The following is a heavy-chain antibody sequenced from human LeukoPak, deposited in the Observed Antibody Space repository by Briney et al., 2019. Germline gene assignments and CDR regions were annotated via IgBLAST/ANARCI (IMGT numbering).Heavy chain of an antibody. CDR1: GFTFSSYA. Sequence: PGGSLRLSCAASGFTFSSYAMSWVRQAPGKGLEWVSAISGSGGSTYYADSVKGRFTISRDNSKNTLYLQMNSLRAEDTAVYYCAKDCTNGVCYTPGIDYWGQGTLVTVSS. V-gene: IGHV3-23*01. D-gene: IGHD2-8*01. J-gene: IGHJ4*02. CDR2: ISGSGGST. CDR3: AKDCTNGVCYTPGIDY.